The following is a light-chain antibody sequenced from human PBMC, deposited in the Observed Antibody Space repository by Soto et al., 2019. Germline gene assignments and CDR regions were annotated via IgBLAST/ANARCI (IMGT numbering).Light chain of an antibody. CDR1: QSVSSSY. J-gene: IGKJ1*01. CDR3: QQYGSSPRT. CDR2: GAS. V-gene: IGKV3-20*01. Sequence: EIVLTQSPGTLSLSPGERATRSCRASQSVSSSYLAWYRQKPGQAPRLLIYGASSRATGIPDRFSGSGSGTDFTLTISRLEPEDFAVYYCQQYGSSPRTFGQGTKADIK.